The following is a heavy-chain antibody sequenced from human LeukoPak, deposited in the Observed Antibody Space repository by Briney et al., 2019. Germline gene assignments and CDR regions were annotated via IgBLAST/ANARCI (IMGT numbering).Heavy chain of an antibody. J-gene: IGHJ3*02. Sequence: PGGSLRLSCAASGFTFDDYGMSWVRQAPGKGLEWVSGINWNGGSTGYADSVKGRFTISRDNAKNTLFLQMNNLGAEDTAMYYCARVVLGVVGTSYDAFDIWGQGTMVTVSS. CDR3: ARVVLGVVGTSYDAFDI. CDR2: INWNGGST. CDR1: GFTFDDYG. D-gene: IGHD1-26*01. V-gene: IGHV3-20*04.